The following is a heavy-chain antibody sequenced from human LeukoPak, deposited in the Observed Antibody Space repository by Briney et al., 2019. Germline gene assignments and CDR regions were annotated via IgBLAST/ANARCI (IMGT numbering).Heavy chain of an antibody. CDR1: GFTFSDFW. V-gene: IGHV3-74*01. CDR2: IHSDGSTT. CDR3: AREATFGELLPFDS. D-gene: IGHD3-10*01. J-gene: IGHJ4*02. Sequence: PGGSLRLSCAASGFTFSDFWIHWVRQVPGKGLVWVSRIHSDGSTTNYADSVKGRFTISRDNAKNTLYLQMNSLRVEDTAVYYCAREATFGELLPFDSWGQGTLVTVSS.